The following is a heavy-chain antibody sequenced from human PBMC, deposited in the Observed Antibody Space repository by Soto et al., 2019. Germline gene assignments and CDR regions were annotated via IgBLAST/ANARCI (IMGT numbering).Heavy chain of an antibody. Sequence: QVQLVQSGAEEKKPGASVKVSCKASGYTFTGYAMHWVRQAPGQRLEWMGWINAGNGNTKYSQKFQGRVTITRDTSASTAYMELSSLRSEDTAVYYSATAVAVPADFDYWGQGTLVTVSS. V-gene: IGHV1-3*05. CDR3: ATAVAVPADFDY. CDR1: GYTFTGYA. J-gene: IGHJ4*02. D-gene: IGHD6-19*01. CDR2: INAGNGNT.